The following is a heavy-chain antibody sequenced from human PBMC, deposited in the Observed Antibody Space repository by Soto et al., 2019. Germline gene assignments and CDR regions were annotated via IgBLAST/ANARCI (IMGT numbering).Heavy chain of an antibody. V-gene: IGHV3-48*01. CDR1: GFTFSSYS. D-gene: IGHD6-13*01. J-gene: IGHJ5*02. CDR3: ARHPERIAQIGWFAP. CDR2: ISSSSSTI. Sequence: EVQLVESGGGLVQPGGSLRLSCAASGFTFSSYSMNWVRQAPGKGLEWVSYISSSSSTIYYADSVKGRFTISRDNAKNSLYLQINSLRAEDTAVYYCARHPERIAQIGWFAPWGQGTLVTVSS.